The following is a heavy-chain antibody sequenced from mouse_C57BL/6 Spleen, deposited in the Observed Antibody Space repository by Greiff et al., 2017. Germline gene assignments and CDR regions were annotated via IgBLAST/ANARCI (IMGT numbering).Heavy chain of an antibody. CDR2: IYPGDGDT. Sequence: QVQLQQSGAELVKPGASVKISCKASGYAFSSYWMNWVKQRPGKGLEWIGQIYPGDGDTNYNGKFKGKATLTADKSSSTAYMQLSSLPSEDSAVYFCARSQNDFPGRTWFAYWGQGTLVTVSA. V-gene: IGHV1-80*01. CDR1: GYAFSSYW. D-gene: IGHD2-4*01. CDR3: ARSQNDFPGRTWFAY. J-gene: IGHJ3*01.